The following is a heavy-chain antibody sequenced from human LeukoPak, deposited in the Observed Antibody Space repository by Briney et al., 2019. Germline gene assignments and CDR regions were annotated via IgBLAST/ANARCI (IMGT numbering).Heavy chain of an antibody. V-gene: IGHV3-23*01. CDR2: ISGSGGGT. D-gene: IGHD3-22*01. CDR1: GYSFTSYW. J-gene: IGHJ4*02. Sequence: GESLKISCKGSGYSFTSYWIAWVRQAPGKGLEWVSAISGSGGGTYYADSVKGRFTISRDNSKNTLYLQMNSLRAEDTAVYYCAKDPLGYYYDSSGYWEGFDYWGQGTLVTVSS. CDR3: AKDPLGYYYDSSGYWEGFDY.